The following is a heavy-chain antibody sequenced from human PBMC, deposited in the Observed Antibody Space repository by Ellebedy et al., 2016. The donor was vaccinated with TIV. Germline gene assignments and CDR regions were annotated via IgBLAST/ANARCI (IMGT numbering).Heavy chain of an antibody. CDR3: AREVLGGQGDMDV. Sequence: GESLKISCAASGFTFSDYHMHWVRQAPGKGLEWVALIWSDGSLNYYADSVKGLFTLSRDSSKNTLYLQMNSLRADDTALYYCAREVLGGQGDMDVWGQGTAVTVSS. V-gene: IGHV3-33*01. J-gene: IGHJ6*02. CDR1: GFTFSDYH. CDR2: IWSDGSLN. D-gene: IGHD4/OR15-4a*01.